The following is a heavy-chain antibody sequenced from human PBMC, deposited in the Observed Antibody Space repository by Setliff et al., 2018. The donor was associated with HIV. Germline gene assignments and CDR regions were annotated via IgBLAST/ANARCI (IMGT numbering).Heavy chain of an antibody. J-gene: IGHJ4*02. CDR1: GFTFSTYT. CDR3: VTELRVGSFNS. V-gene: IGHV3-21*01. CDR2: ITPTSSFL. Sequence: PGGSLRLSCAASGFTFSTYTMNWFRQAPGKGLEWVSFITPTSSFLKYADSVKGRFTISRDNAKNSVYLQMNSLRAEDTAIYYCVTELRVGSFNSWGQGTLVTVSS. D-gene: IGHD1-26*01.